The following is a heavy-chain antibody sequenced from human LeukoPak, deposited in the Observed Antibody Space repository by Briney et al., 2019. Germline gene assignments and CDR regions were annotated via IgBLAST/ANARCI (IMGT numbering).Heavy chain of an antibody. J-gene: IGHJ4*02. V-gene: IGHV4-4*02. D-gene: IGHD4-23*01. Sequence: SGTLSLTCAVSGGSISSSNWWSWVRQPPGKGLEWIGEIYHSGSTNYNPSLKSRVTISVDKSKNQFSLKLSSVTAADTAVYYCARSYGGNSLSFDYWGQGTLVTVSS. CDR3: ARSYGGNSLSFDY. CDR1: GGSISSSNW. CDR2: IYHSGST.